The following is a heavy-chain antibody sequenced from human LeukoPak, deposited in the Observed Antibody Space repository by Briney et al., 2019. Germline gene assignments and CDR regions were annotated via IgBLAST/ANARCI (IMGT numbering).Heavy chain of an antibody. CDR3: ARFSSSWYGAFDI. Sequence: GASVKVSCKASGYTFTGYYMHWVRQAPGQGLEWMGWINPNSGGTNYAQKFQGWVTMTRDTSISTAYMELSRLRSDDTAVYYCARFSSSWYGAFDIWGQGTMVTVSP. V-gene: IGHV1-2*04. J-gene: IGHJ3*02. CDR2: INPNSGGT. CDR1: GYTFTGYY. D-gene: IGHD6-13*01.